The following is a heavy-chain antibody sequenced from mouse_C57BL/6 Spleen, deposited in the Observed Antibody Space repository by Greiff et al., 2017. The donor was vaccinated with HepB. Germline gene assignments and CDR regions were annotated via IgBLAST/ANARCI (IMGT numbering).Heavy chain of an antibody. CDR1: GYTFTSYG. CDR2: IYPRSGNT. D-gene: IGHD2-3*01. Sequence: VQRVESGAELARPGASVKLSCKASGYTFTSYGISWVKQRTGPGLEWIGEIYPRSGNTYYNEKFKGKATLTADKSSSTAYMELRSLTSEDSAVYFCVYDGNAMDYWGQGTSVTVSS. V-gene: IGHV1-81*01. J-gene: IGHJ4*01. CDR3: VYDGNAMDY.